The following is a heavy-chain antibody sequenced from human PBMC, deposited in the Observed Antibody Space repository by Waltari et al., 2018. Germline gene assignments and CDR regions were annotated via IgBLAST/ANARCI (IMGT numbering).Heavy chain of an antibody. CDR2: IYWDDDK. D-gene: IGHD5-18*01. J-gene: IGHJ5*02. CDR1: GFSLSTRGVG. V-gene: IGHV2-5*02. Sequence: QITLKESGPTLVKPAQTLTLTCTFSGFSLSTRGVGVGWIRQPPGKALEWLALIYWDDDKRYSPSLKSRLTITKDTSKNQVVLTMTNMDPVDTATYYCARQTSKYSWGWFDPWGQGTLVTVSS. CDR3: ARQTSKYSWGWFDP.